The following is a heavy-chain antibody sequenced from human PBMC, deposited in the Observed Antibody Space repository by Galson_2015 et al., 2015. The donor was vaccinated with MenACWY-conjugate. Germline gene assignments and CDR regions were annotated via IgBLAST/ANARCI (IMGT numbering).Heavy chain of an antibody. CDR2: VQYDGNDK. CDR1: GFIFNSYG. CDR3: VKVGVFGVVIIPGDY. D-gene: IGHD3-3*01. J-gene: IGHJ4*02. Sequence: SLRLSCAAAGFIFNSYGMHWVRQAPGKGLEWVAFVQYDGNDKNYADSVKGRLTISRDNSKNTMYLHMNSLTPEDTAVYYCVKVGVFGVVIIPGDYWGQGTPVTVSS. V-gene: IGHV3-30*02.